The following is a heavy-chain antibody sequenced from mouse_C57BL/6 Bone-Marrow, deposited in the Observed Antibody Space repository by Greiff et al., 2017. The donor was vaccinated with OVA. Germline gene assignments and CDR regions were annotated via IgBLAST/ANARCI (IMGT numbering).Heavy chain of an antibody. Sequence: EVQLQQSGAELVRPGASVKLSCTASGFNIKDDYMHWVKQRPEQGLEWIGWIDPENGDTEYASKFQGKATITADTSSNTAYLQLSSLTSEDTAVYYCTNCYGSSFPYWGQGTTLTVSS. J-gene: IGHJ2*01. CDR2: IDPENGDT. V-gene: IGHV14-4*01. CDR1: GFNIKDDY. D-gene: IGHD1-1*01. CDR3: TNCYGSSFPY.